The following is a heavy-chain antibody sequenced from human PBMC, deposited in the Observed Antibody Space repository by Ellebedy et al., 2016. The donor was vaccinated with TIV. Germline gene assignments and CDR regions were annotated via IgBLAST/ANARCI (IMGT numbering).Heavy chain of an antibody. V-gene: IGHV1-69*13. CDR1: GGTFNSHA. J-gene: IGHJ4*02. D-gene: IGHD3-10*01. Sequence: SVKVSCKASGGTFNSHAISRVRQAPGPGLEWMGGITGMFRTVNYAQKFQGRVTITADEFISTAYMELSSLRSEDTAVYYCARGTAYYHRYFDDWGQGTLVTVSS. CDR2: ITGMFRTV. CDR3: ARGTAYYHRYFDD.